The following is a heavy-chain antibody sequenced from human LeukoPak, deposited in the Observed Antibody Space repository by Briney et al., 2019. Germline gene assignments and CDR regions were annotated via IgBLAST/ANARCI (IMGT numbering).Heavy chain of an antibody. J-gene: IGHJ4*02. CDR2: LYSDGNT. D-gene: IGHD1-14*01. Sequence: GGSLRLSCAASGFTVITNDMTWDRQAPGKGLEWVSVLYSDGNTKYADSVQGRFTISRDNSKNTLYLEMNSLSPDDTAVYYCARGVEPLAANTLAYWGQGTLVTVSS. CDR3: ARGVEPLAANTLAY. CDR1: GFTVITND. V-gene: IGHV3-53*01.